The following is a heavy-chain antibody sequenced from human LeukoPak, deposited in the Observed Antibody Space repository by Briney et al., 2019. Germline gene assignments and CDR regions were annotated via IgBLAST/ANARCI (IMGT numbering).Heavy chain of an antibody. V-gene: IGHV1-24*01. CDR1: GYTLTELS. D-gene: IGHD2-2*01. Sequence: ASVKISCKVSGYTLTELSMHWVRQDPGTGLEWMGGFDPEDGETIYAQKFQGRVTMTEDTSTDTAYMELSSLRSEDTAVYYCATARYCSSSSCPFDYWGQGTLVTLSS. J-gene: IGHJ4*02. CDR3: ATARYCSSSSCPFDY. CDR2: FDPEDGET.